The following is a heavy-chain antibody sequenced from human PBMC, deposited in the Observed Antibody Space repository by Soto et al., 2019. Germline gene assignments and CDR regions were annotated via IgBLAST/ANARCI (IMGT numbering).Heavy chain of an antibody. CDR2: INPNSGGT. J-gene: IGHJ4*02. Sequence: GASVKVSCKASGYTFTGYYMHWVRQAPRQGLEWMGWINPNSGGTNYAQKFQGWVTMTRDTSISTAYMELSRLRSDDTAVYYCARGRAAAPLPLYYYDSSGYPGIWGQGTLVTVSS. D-gene: IGHD3-22*01. V-gene: IGHV1-2*04. CDR1: GYTFTGYY. CDR3: ARGRAAAPLPLYYYDSSGYPGI.